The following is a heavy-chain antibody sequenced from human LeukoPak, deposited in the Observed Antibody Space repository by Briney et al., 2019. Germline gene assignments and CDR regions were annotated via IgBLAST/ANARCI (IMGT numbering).Heavy chain of an antibody. V-gene: IGHV3-74*01. D-gene: IGHD2-15*01. CDR1: GFTFKYHW. Sequence: GGSLRLSCAAYGFTFKYHWMDWVRQAPGKGLVWVSRINSDGTTRNYADSVKGRFTISRDNAKKTLYLQMNSLRVEDTAVYYCARDFVYCSGGTCHESFFEYWGQGTPVTVSS. CDR2: INSDGTTR. J-gene: IGHJ4*02. CDR3: ARDFVYCSGGTCHESFFEY.